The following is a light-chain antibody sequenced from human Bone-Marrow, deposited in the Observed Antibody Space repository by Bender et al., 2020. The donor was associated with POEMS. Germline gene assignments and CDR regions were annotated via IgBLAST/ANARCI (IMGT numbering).Light chain of an antibody. Sequence: QSALTQPASVSGSPGQSVTISCTGTSSDVGPYNLVSWYQQHPGKAPQLIIYDDKRRPSGVSPRFSASKSGNVASLTISGLQAGDEADYYCCSFAGSPVVFGSGTKV. CDR2: DDK. CDR1: SSDVGPYNL. V-gene: IGLV2-23*01. CDR3: CSFAGSPVV. J-gene: IGLJ1*01.